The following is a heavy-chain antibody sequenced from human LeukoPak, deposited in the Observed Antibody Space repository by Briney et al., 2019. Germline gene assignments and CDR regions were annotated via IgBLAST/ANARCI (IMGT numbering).Heavy chain of an antibody. CDR1: GFTFSNYA. J-gene: IGHJ4*02. Sequence: GGSLRLSCTASGFTFSNYAMRWVRQAPGKGLEWVAAITGSGGSTYYADSVKGRFTISRDNSKNTLYLQMNSLRAEDTAVYYCAKAYNWNPDYWGQGTLVTVSS. V-gene: IGHV3-23*01. CDR2: ITGSGGST. CDR3: AKAYNWNPDY. D-gene: IGHD1-20*01.